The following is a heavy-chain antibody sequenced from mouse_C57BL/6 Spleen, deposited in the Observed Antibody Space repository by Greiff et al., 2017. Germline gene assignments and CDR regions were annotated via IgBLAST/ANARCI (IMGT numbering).Heavy chain of an antibody. J-gene: IGHJ2*01. CDR3: ARGGYSFDY. CDR2: IYPSDSET. CDR1: GYTFTSYW. V-gene: IGHV1-61*01. Sequence: QVQLQQPGAELVRPGSSVKLSCKASGYTFTSYWMDWVKQRPGQGLEWIGNIYPSDSETHYNQKFKDKATLTVEKSSSTAYMQLSSLTSEDSAVYYCARGGYSFDYWGQGTTLTVSS.